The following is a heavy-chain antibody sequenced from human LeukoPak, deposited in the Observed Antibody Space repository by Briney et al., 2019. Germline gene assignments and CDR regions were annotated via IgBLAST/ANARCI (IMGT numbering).Heavy chain of an antibody. CDR3: AGGIAMVRGGDV. CDR2: IKQDGSEK. J-gene: IGHJ6*04. D-gene: IGHD3-10*01. Sequence: GGSLRLSCAASGLTFSTYWMTWVRQAPGKGLEWVANIKQDGSEKNYVDSVKGRFTISRDNAKNSLYLQMNTLRVEDTAVYYCAGGIAMVRGGDVWGKGTTVTVSS. V-gene: IGHV3-7*01. CDR1: GLTFSTYW.